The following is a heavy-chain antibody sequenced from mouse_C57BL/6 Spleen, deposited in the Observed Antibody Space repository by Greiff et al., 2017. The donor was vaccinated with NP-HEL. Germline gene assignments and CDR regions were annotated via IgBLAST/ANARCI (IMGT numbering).Heavy chain of an antibody. Sequence: EVQRVESGAELVRPGASVKLSCTASGFNIKDDYMHWVKQRPEQGLEWIGWIDPENGDTEYASKFQGKATITADTSSNTAYLQLSSLTSEDTAVYYCTTWGYDYWGQGTTLTVSS. CDR3: TTWGYDY. CDR2: IDPENGDT. V-gene: IGHV14-4*01. CDR1: GFNIKDDY. D-gene: IGHD2-2*01. J-gene: IGHJ2*01.